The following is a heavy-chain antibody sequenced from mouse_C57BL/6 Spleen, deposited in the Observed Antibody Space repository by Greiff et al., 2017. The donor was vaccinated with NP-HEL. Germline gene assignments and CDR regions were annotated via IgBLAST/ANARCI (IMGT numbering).Heavy chain of an antibody. CDR3: TRALTTVVATPFAY. J-gene: IGHJ3*01. V-gene: IGHV14-1*01. CDR2: IDPEDGDT. D-gene: IGHD1-1*01. CDR1: GFNIKDYY. Sequence: VQLQQSGAELVRPGASVKLYCTASGFNIKDYYMHWVKQRPEQGLEWIGRIDPEDGDTEYAPKFQGKATMTADTSSNTAYLQLSSLTSEDTAVYYCTRALTTVVATPFAYWGQGTLVTVSA.